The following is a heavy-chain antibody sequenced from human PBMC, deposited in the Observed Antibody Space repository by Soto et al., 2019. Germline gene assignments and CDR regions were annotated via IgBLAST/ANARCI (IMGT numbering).Heavy chain of an antibody. CDR2: IYYSGST. Sequence: QVQLQESGPGLVKPSETLSLTCTVSGGSISSYYWSWIRQPPGKGLEWIGYIYYSGSTNYNPSLKSRVTISVDTSKNQFSVKLSSVTAADTAVYYCARQYPAPGRIDYWGQGTLVTVSS. D-gene: IGHD2-2*01. CDR1: GGSISSYY. J-gene: IGHJ4*02. CDR3: ARQYPAPGRIDY. V-gene: IGHV4-59*01.